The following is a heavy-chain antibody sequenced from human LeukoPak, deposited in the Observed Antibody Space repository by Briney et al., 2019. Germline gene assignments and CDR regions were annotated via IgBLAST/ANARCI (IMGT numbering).Heavy chain of an antibody. CDR2: MYYIGST. Sequence: PSETLSLTCSVSGGSISSSSDYWGWIRQPPGTGLEWIGNMYYIGSTYYNPSLKTRVTISVDTSKNQFSLRLSSVTAADTAVYYCAKSTSPRAGWFDPWGQGTLVSVSS. V-gene: IGHV4-39*07. CDR1: GGSISSSSDY. D-gene: IGHD2/OR15-2a*01. CDR3: AKSTSPRAGWFDP. J-gene: IGHJ5*02.